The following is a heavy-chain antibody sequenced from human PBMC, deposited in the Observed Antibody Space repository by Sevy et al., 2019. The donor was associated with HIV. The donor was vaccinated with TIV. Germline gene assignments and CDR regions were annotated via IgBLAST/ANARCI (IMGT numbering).Heavy chain of an antibody. D-gene: IGHD6-13*01. CDR2: LKSDVYGGTV. CDR3: TRWKAAQSIFDY. Sequence: GGSLRLSCTASGFTFGDYCMSWVRQAPGKGLEWVAFLKSDVYGGTVDHAASVRGRFVISRDDSKTIAYLQMNDLKTEDTGVCYCTRWKAAQSIFDYWGQRALVTVSS. J-gene: IGHJ4*02. CDR1: GFTFGDYC. V-gene: IGHV3-49*04.